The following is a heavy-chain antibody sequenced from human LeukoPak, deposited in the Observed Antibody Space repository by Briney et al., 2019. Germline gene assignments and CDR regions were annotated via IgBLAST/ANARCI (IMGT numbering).Heavy chain of an antibody. Sequence: PSETLSLTCTVSGGSINSYYWSWIRQPPGKGLEWIGHIFYTGSTNYNPSLKSRVTISVDTSKNQFSLRLSSVTAADTAVYYCARVKMTSVVDWGQGTLVTVSS. V-gene: IGHV4-59*01. J-gene: IGHJ4*02. CDR1: GGSINSYY. CDR3: ARVKMTSVVD. D-gene: IGHD4-23*01. CDR2: IFYTGST.